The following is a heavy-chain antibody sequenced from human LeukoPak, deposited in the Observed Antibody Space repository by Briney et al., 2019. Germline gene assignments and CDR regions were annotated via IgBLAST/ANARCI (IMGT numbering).Heavy chain of an antibody. V-gene: IGHV3-23*01. CDR2: ISGSGGST. CDR1: GFTFSSYG. J-gene: IGHJ6*03. D-gene: IGHD4-17*01. CDR3: AKSRDYGDYYYYMDV. Sequence: GRSLRLSCAASGFTFSSYGMSWVRQAPGKGLEWVSAISGSGGSTYYADSVKGRFTISRDNSKDTLYLQMNSLRAEDTAVYYCAKSRDYGDYYYYMDVWGKGTTVTVSS.